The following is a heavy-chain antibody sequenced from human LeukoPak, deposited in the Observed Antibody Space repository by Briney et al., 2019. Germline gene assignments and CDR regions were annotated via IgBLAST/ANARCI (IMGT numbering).Heavy chain of an antibody. Sequence: GGSLRLSCAASGFSFSNYWMSWVRQAPGKGLEWVANIKQYGREKYYADSVRGRFTISRDNAKNSLYLQMNSLRAEDTAVYYCASAIPADYFDFWGQGTLVTVSS. CDR3: ASAIPADYFDF. J-gene: IGHJ4*02. CDR2: IKQYGREK. D-gene: IGHD2-2*02. V-gene: IGHV3-7*01. CDR1: GFSFSNYW.